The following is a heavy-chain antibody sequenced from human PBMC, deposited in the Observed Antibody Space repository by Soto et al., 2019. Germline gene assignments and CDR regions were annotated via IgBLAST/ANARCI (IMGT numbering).Heavy chain of an antibody. V-gene: IGHV4-59*08. D-gene: IGHD3-10*01. CDR2: IYYSGST. Sequence: SETLSLTCTVSGGSISSYYWSWIRQPPGKGLEWIGYIYYSGSTNYNPSLKSRVTISVDTSKNQFSLKLSSVTAADTAVYYCASLLYYYGSGSGGFDPWGQGTLVTVSS. J-gene: IGHJ5*02. CDR1: GGSISSYY. CDR3: ASLLYYYGSGSGGFDP.